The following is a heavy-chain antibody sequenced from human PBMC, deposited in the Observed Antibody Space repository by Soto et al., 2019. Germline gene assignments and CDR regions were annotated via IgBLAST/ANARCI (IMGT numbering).Heavy chain of an antibody. CDR3: ARDIGSYAYGEGY. J-gene: IGHJ4*02. CDR2: VYSSGTT. CDR1: GGSINSYW. D-gene: IGHD3-10*01. Sequence: SETLSLTCSVSGGSINSYWWSWIRQPAGKGLEWIGRVYSSGTTDYNPSLNSRATLSVETSKNQFSLKLSSVTAADTAVYYCARDIGSYAYGEGYWGQGIQVTV. V-gene: IGHV4-4*07.